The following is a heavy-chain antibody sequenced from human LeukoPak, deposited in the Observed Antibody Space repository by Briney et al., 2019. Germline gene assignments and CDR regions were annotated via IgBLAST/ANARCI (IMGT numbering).Heavy chain of an antibody. CDR1: GGSIDPYY. V-gene: IGHV4-59*01. CDR2: IHYSGDT. J-gene: IGHJ4*02. D-gene: IGHD3-3*01. CDR3: ARGGGGITIFGVLSFEY. Sequence: PSETLSLTCTLSGGSIDPYYWSWLRQSPGKGLEWIGYIHYSGDTTYNPSLESRVSISIDTSKNQFSLRLTSVTPADTAVYYCARGGGGITIFGVLSFEYWGQGTLVTVSS.